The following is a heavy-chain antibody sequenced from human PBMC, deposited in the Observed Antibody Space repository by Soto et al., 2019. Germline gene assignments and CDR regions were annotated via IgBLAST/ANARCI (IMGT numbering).Heavy chain of an antibody. CDR3: ATDDYGAFAF. J-gene: IGHJ4*02. D-gene: IGHD4-17*01. V-gene: IGHV1-2*02. Sequence: GASVKVSCKPYGYTFTACYIHWMRQVPGQGLECLGWIDPRSGVTNYAQKFQGRVIMTRDMSIKTVYMELSWLTSDDTAVYYCATDDYGAFAFGGQGTLVTVSS. CDR1: GYTFTACY. CDR2: IDPRSGVT.